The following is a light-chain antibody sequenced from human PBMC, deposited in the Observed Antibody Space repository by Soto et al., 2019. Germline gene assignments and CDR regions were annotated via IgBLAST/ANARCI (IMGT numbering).Light chain of an antibody. CDR1: QNVRKY. J-gene: IGKJ1*01. CDR3: HQYDNWPRT. CDR2: GAG. V-gene: IGKV3D-15*01. Sequence: EVVLTQSPGTLSLSPGERVTVSCRASQNVRKYLAWYQQKPGQAPRLVIYGAGTRGTGVPDRFSGSGSGTDFTLTINSLESDDSAVYYCHQYDNWPRTFGQGTRVDFK.